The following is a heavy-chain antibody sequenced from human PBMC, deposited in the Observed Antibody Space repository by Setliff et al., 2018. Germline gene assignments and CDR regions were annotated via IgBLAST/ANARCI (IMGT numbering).Heavy chain of an antibody. CDR1: GGTFSSYA. V-gene: IGHV1-69*13. CDR2: IIPIFGTA. J-gene: IGHJ6*03. Sequence: ASVKVSCKASGGTFSSYAISWVRQAPGQGLEWMGGIIPIFGTANYAQKFQGRVTITADESTSTAYMELSSLRSEDTAVYYCARESYDSSAYPGGDYFYYYMDVWGKGTTVTVSS. CDR3: ARESYDSSAYPGGDYFYYYMDV. D-gene: IGHD3-22*01.